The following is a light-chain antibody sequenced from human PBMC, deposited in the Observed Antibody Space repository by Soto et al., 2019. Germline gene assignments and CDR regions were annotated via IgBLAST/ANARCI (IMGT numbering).Light chain of an antibody. CDR3: QQYKDWPTT. V-gene: IGKV3-15*01. CDR1: QSVSSN. Sequence: EIVMTQSPATLSVSPGERATLSCRASQSVSSNLAWYQQKPGQAPRLLIYGASARALGIPARFSGSGAGTDFTLTITSLQSEDFGVYFCQQYKDWPTTFGQGTKVDI. J-gene: IGKJ1*01. CDR2: GAS.